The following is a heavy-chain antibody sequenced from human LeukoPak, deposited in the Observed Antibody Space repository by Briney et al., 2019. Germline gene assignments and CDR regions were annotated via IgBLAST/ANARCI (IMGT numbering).Heavy chain of an antibody. CDR2: INPNSGGS. Sequence: ASVKVSCKASGYTLTAYYIYWVRQAPGQGLEWMGRINPNSGGSDYAQNFQGRVTMTRDTSISTAYMELSRLRSDDTAVYYCARGYCSGGTCYLVENWLDPWGQGTLVTVSS. CDR1: GYTLTAYY. D-gene: IGHD2-15*01. CDR3: ARGYCSGGTCYLVENWLDP. J-gene: IGHJ5*02. V-gene: IGHV1-2*06.